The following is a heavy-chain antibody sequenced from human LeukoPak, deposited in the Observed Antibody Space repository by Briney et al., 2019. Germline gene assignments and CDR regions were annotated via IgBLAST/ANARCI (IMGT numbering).Heavy chain of an antibody. V-gene: IGHV3-74*01. D-gene: IGHD2-21*01. J-gene: IGHJ6*03. Sequence: GGSLRLSCAASGFTFSSYWMHWVRQAPGKGLVWVSRINSDGSSTSYADSVKGRFTISRDNAKNTLYLQMNSLRAEDTAVYYCARGVIVEYYYYMDVWGKGTTVTVSS. CDR2: INSDGSST. CDR3: ARGVIVEYYYYMDV. CDR1: GFTFSSYW.